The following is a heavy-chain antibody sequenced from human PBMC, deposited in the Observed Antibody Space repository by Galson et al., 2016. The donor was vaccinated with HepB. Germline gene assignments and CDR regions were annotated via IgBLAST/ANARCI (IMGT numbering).Heavy chain of an antibody. J-gene: IGHJ5*02. Sequence: SETLSLTCSVYGGSLSNNFWSWLRQPPGKGLEWIGEIHHTGDTNHNSSLKSRVTMSVDTSKNQFSLKLNSVTAADTAVYYCARGKRPRQWLITKWSDPWGQGTPVTVSA. D-gene: IGHD6-19*01. CDR3: ARGKRPRQWLITKWSDP. V-gene: IGHV4-34*01. CDR2: IHHTGDT. CDR1: GGSLSNNF.